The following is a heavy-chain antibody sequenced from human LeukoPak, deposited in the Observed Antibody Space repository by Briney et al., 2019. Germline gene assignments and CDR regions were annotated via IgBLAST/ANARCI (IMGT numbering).Heavy chain of an antibody. J-gene: IGHJ6*03. D-gene: IGHD2-2*01. Sequence: SETLSLTCAVYGGSFSGYYWSWIRQPPGKGLEWIGEINHSGSTNYNPSLKSRVTISVDTSKNQFSLKLSSVTAADTAVYYCARVSVFSSSSTYYYYMDVWGKGTTVTVSS. V-gene: IGHV4-34*01. CDR3: ARVSVFSSSSTYYYYMDV. CDR2: INHSGST. CDR1: GGSFSGYY.